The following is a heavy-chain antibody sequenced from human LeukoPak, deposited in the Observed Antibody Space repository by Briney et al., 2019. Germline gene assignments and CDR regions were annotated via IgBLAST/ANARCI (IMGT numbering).Heavy chain of an antibody. CDR2: INTNTGNP. V-gene: IGHV7-4-1*02. D-gene: IGHD3-9*01. CDR3: ARDGKKVLRYFGFDP. J-gene: IGHJ5*02. Sequence: ASVKVSCKASGYTFTSYAMNWVRQAPGQGLEWMGWINTNTGNPTYAQGFTGRFVFSLDTSVSTAYLQISSLKAEDTAVYYCARDGKKVLRYFGFDPWGQGTLVTVSS. CDR1: GYTFTSYA.